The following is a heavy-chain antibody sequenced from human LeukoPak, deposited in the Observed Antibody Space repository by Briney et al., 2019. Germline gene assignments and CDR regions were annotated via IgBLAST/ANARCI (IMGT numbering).Heavy chain of an antibody. Sequence: PGGSLRLSCAASGFSFSSFWMHWVRQAPGKGLVWVSGIKSDGAGTSYVDSVKGRFTISRDNAKNTLYLQMNSLRAEDTAVYYCARSMVTIPIPGGYWGQGTLVTVSS. J-gene: IGHJ4*02. V-gene: IGHV3-74*01. CDR3: ARSMVTIPIPGGY. CDR2: IKSDGAGT. CDR1: GFSFSSFW. D-gene: IGHD5-24*01.